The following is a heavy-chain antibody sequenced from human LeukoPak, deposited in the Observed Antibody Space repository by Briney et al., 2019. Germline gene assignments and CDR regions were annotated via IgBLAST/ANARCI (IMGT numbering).Heavy chain of an antibody. Sequence: PSETLSLTCTVSGGSISSYYWSWIRQPPGKGLEWIGYIYYSGSTNYNPSLKSRVTISVDTSKNQFSLKLSSVTAADTAVYYCARGGRGYSYGYVFQWGQGTLVTVSS. CDR2: IYYSGST. V-gene: IGHV4-59*08. J-gene: IGHJ4*02. CDR3: ARGGRGYSYGYVFQ. D-gene: IGHD5-18*01. CDR1: GGSISSYY.